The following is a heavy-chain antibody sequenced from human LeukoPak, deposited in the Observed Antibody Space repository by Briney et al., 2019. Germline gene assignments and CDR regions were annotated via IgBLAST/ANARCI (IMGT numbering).Heavy chain of an antibody. CDR2: TYPGDSDT. CDR3: ARSLVGRPRPMTWYFDL. V-gene: IGHV5-51*01. CDR1: GYSFTSYW. D-gene: IGHD1-26*01. Sequence: PGESLKISCKGSGYSFTSYWIGWVRQMPGKGLEWMGITYPGDSDTRYSPSFQGQVPISADKSISTAYLQWSSLKASDTAMYYCARSLVGRPRPMTWYFDLWGRGTLVTVSS. J-gene: IGHJ2*01.